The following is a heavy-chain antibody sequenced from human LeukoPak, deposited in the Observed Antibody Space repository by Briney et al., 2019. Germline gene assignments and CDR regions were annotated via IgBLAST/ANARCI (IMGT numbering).Heavy chain of an antibody. CDR1: GGSISSYY. J-gene: IGHJ3*02. CDR2: IYISGST. Sequence: SETLSLTCTVSGGSISSYYGSWIRQPAGKGLEWISRIYISGSTNYNPSLKSRVTMSVDTSKSQFSLKLSSVTAADTAVYYCARFSLGIAVAGTGEAFDIWGQGTMVTVSS. V-gene: IGHV4-4*07. CDR3: ARFSLGIAVAGTGEAFDI. D-gene: IGHD6-19*01.